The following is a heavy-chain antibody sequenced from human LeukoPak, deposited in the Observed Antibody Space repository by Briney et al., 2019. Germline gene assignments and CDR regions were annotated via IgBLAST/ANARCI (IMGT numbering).Heavy chain of an antibody. CDR3: ARDGRMAMAPRGFDY. CDR1: GFTFSSYA. D-gene: IGHD5-18*01. J-gene: IGHJ4*02. CDR2: ISYDGSNK. Sequence: GGSLRLSCAASGFTFSSYAMHWVRQAPGKGLEWVAVISYDGSNKYYADSVKGRFTISRDNSRNTLYLQMNSLRAEDTAVYYCARDGRMAMAPRGFDYWGQGTLVTVSS. V-gene: IGHV3-30*04.